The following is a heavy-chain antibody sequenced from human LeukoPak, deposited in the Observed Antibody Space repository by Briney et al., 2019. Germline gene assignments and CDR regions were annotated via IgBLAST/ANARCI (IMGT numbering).Heavy chain of an antibody. J-gene: IGHJ5*02. Sequence: SETLSLTCSVSGYSISSGYYWGWMRQPPGMGLEWINIYHGGSTYYNPSLKSRVTISVDTSKNQFSLKLSSVTAADTAVYYCARGYSSSWYFNWFDPWGQGTLVTVSS. V-gene: IGHV4-38-2*02. CDR1: GYSISSGYY. D-gene: IGHD6-13*01. CDR2: IYHGGST. CDR3: ARGYSSSWYFNWFDP.